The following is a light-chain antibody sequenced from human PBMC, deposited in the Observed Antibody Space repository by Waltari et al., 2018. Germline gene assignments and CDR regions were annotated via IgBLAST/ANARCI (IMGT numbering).Light chain of an antibody. V-gene: IGLV2-23*02. CDR2: EVT. J-gene: IGLJ3*02. CDR3: CSYAGSSTWV. CDR1: SSDVGSYNI. Sequence: QSALTQPASVSGSPGQSITISCTATSSDVGSYNIVSWYQQHPGKAPKLVIYEVTKRPSGVSTRFSGSKSGNTASLTISGLQAEDEADYCCCSYAGSSTWVFGGGTKLTVL.